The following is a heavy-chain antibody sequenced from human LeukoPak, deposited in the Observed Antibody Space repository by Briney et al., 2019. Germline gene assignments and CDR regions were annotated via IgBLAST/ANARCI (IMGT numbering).Heavy chain of an antibody. CDR2: IIHSGST. CDR3: AREEGYGDYELGWFDP. J-gene: IGHJ5*02. V-gene: IGHV4-34*12. D-gene: IGHD4-17*01. Sequence: SETLSLTCTVYGESFSGYYWSWIRQPPGKGLEWIGEIIHSGSTNYNPSLKSRVTISVDTSKNQFSLKLRSVTAADTAVYYCAREEGYGDYELGWFDPWGQGILVTVSS. CDR1: GESFSGYY.